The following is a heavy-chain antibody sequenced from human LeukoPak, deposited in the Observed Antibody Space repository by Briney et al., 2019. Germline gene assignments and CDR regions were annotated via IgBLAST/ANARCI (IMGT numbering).Heavy chain of an antibody. Sequence: PSETLSLNCAVYGGSFSGYFWSWIRQPPGKGLEWIGEINHSGTTNYNPSLKSRVTISVDTSKNQFSLRLSSVTAADTAVYYCARETGTTGYWGQGTLVTVSS. J-gene: IGHJ4*02. CDR2: INHSGTT. CDR1: GGSFSGYF. V-gene: IGHV4-34*01. D-gene: IGHD1-1*01. CDR3: ARETGTTGY.